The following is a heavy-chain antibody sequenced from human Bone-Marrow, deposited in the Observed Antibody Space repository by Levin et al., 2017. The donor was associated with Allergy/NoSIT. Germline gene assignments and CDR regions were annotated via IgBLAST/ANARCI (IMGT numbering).Heavy chain of an antibody. J-gene: IGHJ5*02. CDR2: ISPDGSIT. CDR3: ARENWNS. Sequence: LSLPCAASGFTFRTYWMHWVRQAPGKGLVWVSRISPDGSITTYADSVKGRFTISRDNAKKTLFLQMNSLRAEDTAIYFCARENWNSWGQGTLVTVSS. D-gene: IGHD1-1*01. V-gene: IGHV3-74*01. CDR1: GFTFRTYW.